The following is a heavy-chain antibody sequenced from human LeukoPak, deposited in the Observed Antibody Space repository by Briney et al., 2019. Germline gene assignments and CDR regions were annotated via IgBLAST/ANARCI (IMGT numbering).Heavy chain of an antibody. J-gene: IGHJ4*02. D-gene: IGHD5-18*01. CDR1: GGSISSSSHH. CDR3: ARLRVRGYGYGPWEGPTWVDY. Sequence: SETLSLTCTVSGGSISSSSHHWGWIRQPPGKGLEWIGSISNSESTYYNPSLKSRVTISVDTSKNQFSLRLSSVTAADTAVYYCARLRVRGYGYGPWEGPTWVDYWGQGTLVTVSS. CDR2: ISNSEST. V-gene: IGHV4-39*07.